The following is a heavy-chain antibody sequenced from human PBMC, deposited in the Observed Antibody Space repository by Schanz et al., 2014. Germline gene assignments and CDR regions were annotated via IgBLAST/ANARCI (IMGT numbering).Heavy chain of an antibody. CDR3: ARDMTSMGESGFYYYGMDV. J-gene: IGHJ6*02. D-gene: IGHD1-26*01. V-gene: IGHV3-33*01. CDR1: GFTFSSYG. Sequence: QVHLVESGGGVVQPGRSLRLSCAASGFTFSSYGMHWVRQAPGRGLEWVALIWYDGSNKYYAESVKGRFTISRDNPKNTLYLQMNSLRAEDTAVYYCARDMTSMGESGFYYYGMDVWGQGTTDTGSS. CDR2: IWYDGSNK.